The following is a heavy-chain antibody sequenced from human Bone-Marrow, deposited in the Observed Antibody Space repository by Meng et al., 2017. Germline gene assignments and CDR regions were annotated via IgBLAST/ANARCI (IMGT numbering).Heavy chain of an antibody. CDR2: INPSGGST. CDR3: ARVSDYYDSSGYYSTFDY. J-gene: IGHJ4*02. V-gene: IGHV1-46*01. D-gene: IGHD3-22*01. Sequence: ASVKVSCKASGYTFTSYYMHWVRQAPGQGLEWMGIINPSGGSTSYAQKFRGRVTMTRDTSTSTVYMELSSLRSEDTAVYYCARVSDYYDSSGYYSTFDYWGQGTLVTVSS. CDR1: GYTFTSYY.